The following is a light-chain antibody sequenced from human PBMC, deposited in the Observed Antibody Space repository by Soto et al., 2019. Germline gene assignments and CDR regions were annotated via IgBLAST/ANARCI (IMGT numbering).Light chain of an antibody. CDR1: QNIRSH. Sequence: DIQMTQSPSAQSASVGDTVTITCRASQNIRSHLNWYQQKPGKAPELLIYSASRLQSGVPSRFGGSGSGTDFTLTISDLQPEDFATYYCQQSYTTPPITFGLGTRLEIK. CDR2: SAS. V-gene: IGKV1-39*01. CDR3: QQSYTTPPIT. J-gene: IGKJ5*01.